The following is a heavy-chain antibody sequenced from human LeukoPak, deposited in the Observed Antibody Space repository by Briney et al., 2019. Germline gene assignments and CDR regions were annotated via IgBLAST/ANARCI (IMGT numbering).Heavy chain of an antibody. V-gene: IGHV3-23*01. CDR3: AKTPYYYDSSGYYVSDY. D-gene: IGHD3-22*01. Sequence: GGTLRLSCAASGFAFSTYGMSWVRQSPGKGLEWVSSITDSGDTTYYADSVKGRFTISRDNSRNTLFLQMTSLRAEDTAIYYCAKTPYYYDSSGYYVSDYWGQGTLVTVSS. CDR2: ITDSGDTT. CDR1: GFAFSTYG. J-gene: IGHJ4*02.